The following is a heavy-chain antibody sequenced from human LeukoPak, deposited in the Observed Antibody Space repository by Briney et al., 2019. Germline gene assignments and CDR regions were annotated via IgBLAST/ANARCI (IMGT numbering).Heavy chain of an antibody. J-gene: IGHJ6*02. V-gene: IGHV3-23*01. Sequence: PGGSLRLSCAASGFTFSSYAMSWVRQAPGKGLEWVSAISGSGGSTYYADSVKGRFTISRDNSKNTLYLQMNSLRAEDTAVYYCAKRPGGNYYYYGMDVWGQGTTVTVSS. CDR3: AKRPGGNYYYYGMDV. CDR1: GFTFSSYA. D-gene: IGHD3-16*01. CDR2: ISGSGGST.